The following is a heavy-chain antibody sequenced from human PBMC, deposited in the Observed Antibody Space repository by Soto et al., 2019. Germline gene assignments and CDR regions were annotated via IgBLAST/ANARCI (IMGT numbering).Heavy chain of an antibody. D-gene: IGHD3-22*01. CDR1: GGTFSSYA. V-gene: IGHV1-69*13. CDR3: ASSRLPQFYDSSGCRDALEI. Sequence: AVKVSCKASGGTFSSYAISWVRQAPGQGLEWMGGIIPIFGTANYAQKFQGRVTITADESTSTAYMELSNLRSEDTAVEYCASSRLPQFYDSSGCRDALEICGQGKMVTVSS. J-gene: IGHJ3*02. CDR2: IIPIFGTA.